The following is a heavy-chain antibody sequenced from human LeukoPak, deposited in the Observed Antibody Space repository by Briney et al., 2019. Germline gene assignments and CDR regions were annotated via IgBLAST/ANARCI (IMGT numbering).Heavy chain of an antibody. CDR1: GFTFSSYG. CDR2: ISYDGSNK. CDR3: LYIPY. V-gene: IGHV3-30*03. Sequence: PGGSLRLSCAASGFTFSSYGMHWVRQAPGKGLEWVAVISYDGSNKYYADSVKGRFTISRDNSKNTLYLQMDSLRAEDTAVYYCLYIPYWGQGTLVTVSS. J-gene: IGHJ4*02. D-gene: IGHD2-8*01.